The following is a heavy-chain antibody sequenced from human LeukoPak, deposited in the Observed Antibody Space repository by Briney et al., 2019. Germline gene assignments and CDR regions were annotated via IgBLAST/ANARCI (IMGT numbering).Heavy chain of an antibody. J-gene: IGHJ4*02. CDR1: GGSFSGYY. CDR3: ARIVYYDSSGYVYHFDY. D-gene: IGHD3-22*01. V-gene: IGHV4-34*01. Sequence: SETLSLTCAVYGGSFSGYYWSWIRQPPGKGLEWIGEINHSGSTNYNPYVKSRVTISADTSKNQFSLKLSSVTAADTAVYYCARIVYYDSSGYVYHFDYWGQGTLVTVSS. CDR2: INHSGST.